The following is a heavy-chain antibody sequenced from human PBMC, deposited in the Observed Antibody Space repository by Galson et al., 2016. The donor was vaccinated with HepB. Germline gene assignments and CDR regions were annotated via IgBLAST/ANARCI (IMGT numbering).Heavy chain of an antibody. CDR1: GITFWSSA. V-gene: IGHV3-23*01. J-gene: IGHJ4*02. CDR3: AKGGHFSFHDY. D-gene: IGHD2-21*01. CDR2: ISGRGDET. Sequence: SLRLSCATSGITFWSSAVTWVRQAPGKGPEWVSTISGRGDETFYTDGVRGRFTISRDHFKSTVYLQMTSLRTEDLAVYFCAKGGHFSFHDYWGQGTLLTVSS.